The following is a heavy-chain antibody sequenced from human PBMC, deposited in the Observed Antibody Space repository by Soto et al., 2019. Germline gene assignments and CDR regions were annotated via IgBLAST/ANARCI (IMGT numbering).Heavy chain of an antibody. CDR2: MSSSGNDI. Sequence: QVQLVESGGGSVKPGGSLRLSCAASGFTFSDYYMTWIRQAPGKGLEWVSYMSSSGNDIYYADSVKGRFTISRDNTKNSLYLQMNSLRAEDTAIYYCARVGQDYYYGMDVWGQGTTVTVSS. V-gene: IGHV3-11*01. D-gene: IGHD3-16*01. CDR1: GFTFSDYY. J-gene: IGHJ6*02. CDR3: ARVGQDYYYGMDV.